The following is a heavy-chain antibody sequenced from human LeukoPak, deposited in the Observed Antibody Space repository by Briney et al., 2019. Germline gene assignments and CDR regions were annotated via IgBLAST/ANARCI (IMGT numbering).Heavy chain of an antibody. J-gene: IGHJ3*02. V-gene: IGHV3-48*01. Sequence: GGSLRLSCAASGFTFSSYSMNWVRQAPGKGLEWVSYISSSSSTIYYADSVKGRFTISRDNAKNSLYLQMNSLRAEDTAVYYCARDRTLGYYYDSSNIWGQGTMVTVSS. CDR1: GFTFSSYS. CDR3: ARDRTLGYYYDSSNI. CDR2: ISSSSSTI. D-gene: IGHD3-22*01.